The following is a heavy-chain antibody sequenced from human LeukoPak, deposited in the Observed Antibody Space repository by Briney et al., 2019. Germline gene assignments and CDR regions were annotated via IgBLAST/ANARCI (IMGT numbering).Heavy chain of an antibody. Sequence: SETLSLTCTVSGGSISSYYWSWIRQPAGKGLEWIGRIYTSGSTNYNPSLKSRVTMSVDTSKNQFSLKLSSVTAADTAVYYCARRKYYYDSSGYYNLFDPWGQGTLVTVSS. J-gene: IGHJ5*02. V-gene: IGHV4-4*07. CDR2: IYTSGST. CDR3: ARRKYYYDSSGYYNLFDP. D-gene: IGHD3-22*01. CDR1: GGSISSYY.